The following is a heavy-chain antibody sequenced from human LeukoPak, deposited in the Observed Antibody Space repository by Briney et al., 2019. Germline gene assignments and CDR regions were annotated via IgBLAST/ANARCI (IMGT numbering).Heavy chain of an antibody. CDR2: ISGSGGST. J-gene: IGHJ4*02. Sequence: GGSLRLSCAASGFTFSSYAMSWVRQAPGKGLEWVSAISGSGGSTYYADSVKGRFTISRDNSKNTLYLQMNSLRAEDTAVYYCAKNPTDSSSWYGDYRGQGTLVTVSS. CDR1: GFTFSSYA. D-gene: IGHD6-13*01. V-gene: IGHV3-23*01. CDR3: AKNPTDSSSWYGDY.